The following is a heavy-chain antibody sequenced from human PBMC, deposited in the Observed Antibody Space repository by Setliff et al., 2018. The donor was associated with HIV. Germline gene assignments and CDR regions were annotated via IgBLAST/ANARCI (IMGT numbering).Heavy chain of an antibody. D-gene: IGHD4-17*01. Sequence: GASVKVSCKASGYTFTNYGITWVRQAPGHGLEWMGWLASYNDDANYAQNLQGPVTMTTDKSTSTAYMELRSLRSDDTAVYYCARGQYGDELFDYWGQGTLFPVSS. CDR3: ARGQYGDELFDY. V-gene: IGHV1-18*01. J-gene: IGHJ4*02. CDR2: LASYNDDA. CDR1: GYTFTNYG.